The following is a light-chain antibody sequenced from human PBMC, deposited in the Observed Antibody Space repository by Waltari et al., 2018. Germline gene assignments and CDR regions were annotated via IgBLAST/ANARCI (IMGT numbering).Light chain of an antibody. V-gene: IGKV3-20*01. CDR1: QSLRSSY. CDR2: GAS. J-gene: IGKJ2*03. Sequence: VLTQSPGTLSLSPGERATLSCRASQSLRSSYLAWYQQKPGQAPRLLIYGASSRATGIPDRFSGSGSGTDFTLTISRLEPGDFALYYCQQYGSSPYSFGQGTKVEIK. CDR3: QQYGSSPYS.